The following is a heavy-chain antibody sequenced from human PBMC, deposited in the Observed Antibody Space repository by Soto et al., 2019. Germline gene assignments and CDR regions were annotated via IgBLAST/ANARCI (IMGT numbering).Heavy chain of an antibody. CDR3: ARDFRYQLLGHNWFDP. CDR1: GFTFSDYY. V-gene: IGHV3-11*01. J-gene: IGHJ5*02. CDR2: ISSSGSTI. D-gene: IGHD2-2*01. Sequence: PGGSLRLSCAASGFTFSDYYMSWIRQAPGKGLEWVSYISSSGSTIYYADSVKGRFTISRDNAKNSLYLQMNSLRAEDTAVYYCARDFRYQLLGHNWFDPWGQGTLVTVSS.